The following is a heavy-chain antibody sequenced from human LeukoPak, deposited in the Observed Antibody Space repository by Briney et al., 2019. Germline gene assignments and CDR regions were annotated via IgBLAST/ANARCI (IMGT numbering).Heavy chain of an antibody. D-gene: IGHD3-10*01. J-gene: IGHJ5*02. CDR2: IYHSGST. CDR1: GGSISSGGYS. CDR3: ARSGSGSYSWFDP. Sequence: ESSETLSLTCAVSGGSISSGGYSWSWIRQPPGKGLEWIGYIYHSGSTYYNPSLKSRVTISVDRSKNQFSLKLSSVTAADTAVYYCARSGSGSYSWFDPWGQGTLVTVSS. V-gene: IGHV4-30-2*02.